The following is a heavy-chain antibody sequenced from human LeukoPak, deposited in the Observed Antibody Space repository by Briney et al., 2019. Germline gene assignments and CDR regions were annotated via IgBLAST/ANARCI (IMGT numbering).Heavy chain of an antibody. J-gene: IGHJ6*02. Sequence: GSLRLSCAASGFTFSSYAMSWIRQAPGKGLEWVSYITGSSSNTNYADSVKGRFTISRDNAKNSLYLQINSLRAEDTAVYYCARRGYCSSTRCYASYYGMDVWGQGTTVTVSS. CDR3: ARRGYCSSTRCYASYYGMDV. CDR1: GFTFSSYA. CDR2: ITGSSSNT. V-gene: IGHV3-11*03. D-gene: IGHD2-2*01.